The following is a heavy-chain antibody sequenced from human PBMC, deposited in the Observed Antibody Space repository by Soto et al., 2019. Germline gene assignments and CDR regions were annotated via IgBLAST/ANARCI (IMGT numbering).Heavy chain of an antibody. D-gene: IGHD3-9*01. J-gene: IGHJ4*02. CDR2: ISWNSGSI. CDR1: GFTFDDYA. CDR3: AQGNHWLPNGEVDY. V-gene: IGHV3-9*01. Sequence: EVQLVESGGGLVQPGRSLRLSCAASGFTFDDYAMHWVRQAPGKGLEWVSGISWNSGSIGYADSVKGRFTISRDNAKNSLYLQMNSLRAEDTALYYCAQGNHWLPNGEVDYWGQGTLVTVSS.